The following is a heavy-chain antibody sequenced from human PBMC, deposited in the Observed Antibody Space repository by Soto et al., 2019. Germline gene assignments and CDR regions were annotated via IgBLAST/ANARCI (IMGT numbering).Heavy chain of an antibody. D-gene: IGHD5-18*01. CDR3: ARGAMANFDY. CDR2: FIAMLGTP. Sequence: SVKVSCKASGGTFGNQGIAWVRQAPGQGLEWMGGFIAMLGTPTYAKKVQGRATISADESLTSSYLELRSLRSEDTGVYFCARGAMANFDYWGQGTVVTVSS. V-gene: IGHV1-69*13. CDR1: GGTFGNQG. J-gene: IGHJ4*02.